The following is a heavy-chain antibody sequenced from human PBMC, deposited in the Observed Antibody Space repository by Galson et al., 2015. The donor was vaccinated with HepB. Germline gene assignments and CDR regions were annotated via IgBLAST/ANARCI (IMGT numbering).Heavy chain of an antibody. CDR2: MSYDGKKE. Sequence: SLRLSCAASGFTFSTYALHWVRQAPGKGLECVAIMSYDGKKEYYADSVRGRFTIFRDNSRNTLFLQMVSLRAEDTAVYYCARDLSGDGGNSRGFFDWWGQGTQVTVSS. J-gene: IGHJ4*02. V-gene: IGHV3-30*04. CDR3: ARDLSGDGGNSRGFFDW. D-gene: IGHD4-23*01. CDR1: GFTFSTYA.